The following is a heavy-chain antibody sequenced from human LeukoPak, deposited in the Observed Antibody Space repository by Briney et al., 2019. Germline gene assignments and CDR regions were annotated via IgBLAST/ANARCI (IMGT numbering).Heavy chain of an antibody. D-gene: IGHD3-16*01. J-gene: IGHJ4*02. V-gene: IGHV3-23*01. CDR1: GFTFSTYA. CDR3: AKSRVLFSSTWYPLDF. Sequence: GGSLRLSCAASGFTFSTYAMTWVRQAPGKGLEWVSSITGSGSTTLYADSLKGQFTISRDNRKKTLYLHMNSLRADDTAVYYCAKSRVLFSSTWYPLDFWGQGTLVAASS. CDR2: ITGSGSTT.